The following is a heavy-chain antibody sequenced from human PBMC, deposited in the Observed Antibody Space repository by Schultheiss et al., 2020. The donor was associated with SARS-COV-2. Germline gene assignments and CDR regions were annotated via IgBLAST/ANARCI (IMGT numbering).Heavy chain of an antibody. D-gene: IGHD6-19*01. J-gene: IGHJ6*02. CDR3: ARAGGRSSVLRYYGMDV. V-gene: IGHV3-30*03. CDR2: ISYDGSNK. Sequence: GGSLRLSCAASGFTFSSYWMHWVRQAPGKGLEWVAVISYDGSNKYYADSVKGRFTISRDNAKNSLYLQMNSLRAEDTAVYYCARAGGRSSVLRYYGMDVWGQGTTVTVSS. CDR1: GFTFSSYW.